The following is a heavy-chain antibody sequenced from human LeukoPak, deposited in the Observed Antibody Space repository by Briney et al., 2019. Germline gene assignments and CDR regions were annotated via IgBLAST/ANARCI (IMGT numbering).Heavy chain of an antibody. J-gene: IGHJ4*02. D-gene: IGHD2-15*01. CDR1: GFTFSSYW. CDR3: ARCAPYCSGGSCYPPAPGAFDY. Sequence: GGSLRLSCAASGFTFSSYWMSWVRQAPGKGLEWVANIKQDGSEKYYVDSVKGRFTISRDNAKNSLYLQMNSLRDEDTAVYYCARCAPYCSGGSCYPPAPGAFDYWGQGTLVTVSS. V-gene: IGHV3-7*01. CDR2: IKQDGSEK.